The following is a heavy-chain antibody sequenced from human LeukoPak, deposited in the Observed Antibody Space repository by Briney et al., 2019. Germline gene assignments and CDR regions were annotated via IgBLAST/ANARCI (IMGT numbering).Heavy chain of an antibody. D-gene: IGHD1-26*01. Sequence: GESLKISCKGSGYSFTSYWIGWVRQMPGKGLEWMGIIYPGDSDTRYSPSFQGQVTISADKSISTAYLHWSHRQAWDTAMYYCARHQGATPGTFDYWGQGTLVTVSS. CDR1: GYSFTSYW. J-gene: IGHJ4*02. V-gene: IGHV5-51*01. CDR3: ARHQGATPGTFDY. CDR2: IYPGDSDT.